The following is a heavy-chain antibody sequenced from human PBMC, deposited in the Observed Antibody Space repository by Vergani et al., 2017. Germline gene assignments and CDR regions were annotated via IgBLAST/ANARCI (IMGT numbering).Heavy chain of an antibody. CDR2: IYPADSDT. CDR1: GYSFGNYW. J-gene: IGHJ4*02. V-gene: IGHV5-51*01. Sequence: EVAMVQSGPEMRKPGESLTISCKGSGYSFGNYWIGWVRQMPGKGLEWMGIIYPADSDTRYRPSFQGQVTLSADKSLSTAFLQWDSLKASDTALHYWSRHTTYTDSWGQGTLVTVSS. D-gene: IGHD1-1*01. CDR3: SRHTTYTDS.